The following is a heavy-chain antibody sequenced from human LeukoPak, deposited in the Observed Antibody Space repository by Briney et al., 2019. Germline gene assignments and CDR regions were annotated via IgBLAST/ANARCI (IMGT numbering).Heavy chain of an antibody. J-gene: IGHJ4*02. V-gene: IGHV1-46*01. D-gene: IGHD1-14*01. CDR3: ARRRVGTHFDY. CDR1: GYTFTSNY. CDR2: ISPSGGST. Sequence: ASVKVSCKAFGYTFTSNYMHWVRQAPGQGPEWMGVISPSGGSTTYAQKFQGRVTITRNTSISTAYMELSSLRFEDTAVYYCARRRVGTHFDYWGQGTLVTVSS.